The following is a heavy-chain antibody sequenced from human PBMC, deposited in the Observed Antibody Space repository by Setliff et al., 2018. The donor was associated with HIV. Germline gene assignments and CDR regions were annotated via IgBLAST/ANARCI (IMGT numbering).Heavy chain of an antibody. CDR2: IHASGKT. Sequence: SETLSLTCTVSGDTDFYWNWIRQPPGEGLEWIGYIHASGKTNYNPSHKSRVTISLDTSKMQFSLHLTSVTAADTAVYYCATLDPSGGNFLAYWGQGTLVTVSS. CDR1: GDTDFY. CDR3: ATLDPSGGNFLAY. D-gene: IGHD2-21*02. J-gene: IGHJ4*02. V-gene: IGHV4-4*09.